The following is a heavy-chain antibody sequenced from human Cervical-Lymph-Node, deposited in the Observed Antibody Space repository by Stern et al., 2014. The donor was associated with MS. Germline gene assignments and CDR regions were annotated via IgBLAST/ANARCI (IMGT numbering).Heavy chain of an antibody. J-gene: IGHJ4*02. V-gene: IGHV1-46*03. Sequence: QVQLVQSGAEVKKPGASVKVSCKASGYTFTTYYMHWVRQPPGQGLEWMGIIDPSGGHTTNALKFQGRVTMTSDTSTRTVYMELSSLRSDDTAVYYCARSQLEYNYGTGYWGQGTLVTVSP. CDR2: IDPSGGHT. CDR1: GYTFTTYY. CDR3: ARSQLEYNYGTGY. D-gene: IGHD1-1*01.